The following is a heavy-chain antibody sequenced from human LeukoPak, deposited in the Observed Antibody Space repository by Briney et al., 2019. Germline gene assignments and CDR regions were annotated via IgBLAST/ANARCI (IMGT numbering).Heavy chain of an antibody. Sequence: GGSLRLSCTASGFTFSSYSMNWVRQAPGKGLEWVSYISSSSSTIYYADSVKGRFTISRDNAKNSLYLQMNSLRAEDTAVYYCARDRSGYSSSWYSWNYFDYWGQGTLVTVSS. CDR1: GFTFSSYS. D-gene: IGHD6-13*01. CDR2: ISSSSSTI. CDR3: ARDRSGYSSSWYSWNYFDY. V-gene: IGHV3-48*04. J-gene: IGHJ4*02.